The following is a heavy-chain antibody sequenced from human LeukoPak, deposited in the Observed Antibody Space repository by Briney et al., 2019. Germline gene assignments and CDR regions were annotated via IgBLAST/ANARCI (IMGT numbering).Heavy chain of an antibody. CDR3: AREIRTVADYYFDY. CDR1: GFTFSSYA. D-gene: IGHD6-19*01. CDR2: ISYDGSNK. J-gene: IGHJ4*02. Sequence: PGGSLRLSCAASGFTFSSYAMHWVRQAPGKGLEWVAVISYDGSNKYYADSVKGRFTISRDNSKNTLYLQMNSLRAEDTAVYYCAREIRTVADYYFDYWGQGTLVTVSS. V-gene: IGHV3-30*04.